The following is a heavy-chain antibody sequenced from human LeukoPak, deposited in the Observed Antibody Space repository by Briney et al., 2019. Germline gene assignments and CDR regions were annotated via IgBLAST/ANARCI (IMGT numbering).Heavy chain of an antibody. CDR2: IHYSGST. V-gene: IGHV4-59*01. CDR1: GGSISGYY. Sequence: SETLSLTCTVSGGSISGYYWSWIRQPPGRGLEWIVYIHYSGSTNYNPSLKSRVTISVDTSKNQFSLKLSSVTAADTAVYYCAREYSSSSGKTFDIWGQGTMVTVSS. CDR3: AREYSSSSGKTFDI. J-gene: IGHJ3*02. D-gene: IGHD6-6*01.